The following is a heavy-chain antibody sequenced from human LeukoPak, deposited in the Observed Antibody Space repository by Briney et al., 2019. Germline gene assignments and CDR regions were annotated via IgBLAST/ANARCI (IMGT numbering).Heavy chain of an antibody. D-gene: IGHD3-10*01. J-gene: IGHJ4*02. CDR2: IYYSGST. Sequence: SETLSLTCTVSGGSISSSSYYWGWIRQPPGKGLEWIGSIYYSGSTYYNPSLKSRVTISVDTSKKQFFLKLSSVTAADTAVYYCAKGKYSGSYYNYWGQGTLVTVSS. CDR1: GGSISSSSYY. V-gene: IGHV4-39*07. CDR3: AKGKYSGSYYNY.